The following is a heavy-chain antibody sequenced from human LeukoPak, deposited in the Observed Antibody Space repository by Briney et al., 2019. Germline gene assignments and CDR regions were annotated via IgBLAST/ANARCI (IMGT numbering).Heavy chain of an antibody. Sequence: PGGSLRLSCAASGFTFSSYGMHWVRQAPGKGLEWVAVIWYDGSNKYYADSVKGRFTISRDNSKNTLYLQMNSLRAEDTAVYYCARDLQAAAGTSGFDYWGQGTLVTVSS. CDR2: IWYDGSNK. CDR1: GFTFSSYG. V-gene: IGHV3-33*01. D-gene: IGHD6-13*01. J-gene: IGHJ4*02. CDR3: ARDLQAAAGTSGFDY.